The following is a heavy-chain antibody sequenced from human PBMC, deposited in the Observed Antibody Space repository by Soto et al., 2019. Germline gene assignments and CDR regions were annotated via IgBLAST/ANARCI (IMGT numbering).Heavy chain of an antibody. D-gene: IGHD3-22*01. J-gene: IGHJ6*02. CDR1: GFTFSSYW. CDR3: SRDHYYYESSGYCYYYYYGMDV. CDR2: INQDGSEK. V-gene: IGHV3-7*01. Sequence: GGSLRLSCAASGFTFSSYWMSWVRQAPGKGLEWVANINQDGSEKYYVDSVMGRFTISRDNAKNSLYLQMNRLRAEDKAVYYCSRDHYYYESSGYCYYYYYGMDVWGQGTTVTVSS.